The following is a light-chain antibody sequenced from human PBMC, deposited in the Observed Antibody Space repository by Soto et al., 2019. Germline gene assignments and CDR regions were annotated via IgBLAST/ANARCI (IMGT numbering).Light chain of an antibody. J-gene: IGKJ5*01. Sequence: DIQMTQSPSTLSVSVGDRVTITCRSSQSISSWLAWYQQKPGKAPKSLIYKASSLESGVPSRFSGSGSRTEFTLTISTLPPDAFATYYRQQYSIHPIPFGQGTRLEIK. CDR2: KAS. CDR1: QSISSW. V-gene: IGKV1-5*03. CDR3: QQYSIHPIP.